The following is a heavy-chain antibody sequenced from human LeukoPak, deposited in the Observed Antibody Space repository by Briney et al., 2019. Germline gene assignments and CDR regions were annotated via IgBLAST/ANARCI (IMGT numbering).Heavy chain of an antibody. CDR2: ISSSSSTI. CDR3: ARDPFYYDSSGYQDAFDI. CDR1: GFTFSSYS. Sequence: PGGSLRLSCAASGFTFSSYSMNWVRQAPGKGLEWVSYISSSSSTIYYADSVKGRFTISRDNAKNSLYLQMNSLRGEDTAVYYCARDPFYYDSSGYQDAFDIWGQGTMVTVSS. D-gene: IGHD3-22*01. V-gene: IGHV3-48*01. J-gene: IGHJ3*02.